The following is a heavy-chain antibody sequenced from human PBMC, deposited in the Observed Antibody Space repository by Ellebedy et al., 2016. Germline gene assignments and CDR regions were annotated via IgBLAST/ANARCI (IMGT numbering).Heavy chain of an antibody. CDR2: IYYSGST. CDR1: GGSISSYY. Sequence: SETLSLTCTVSGGSISSYYWSWIRQPPGKGLEWIGYIYYSGSTNYNPSLKSRVTISVDTSKNQFSLKLSSVTAADTAVYYCARDLRGSYGFWRIDPWGQGTLVTVSS. J-gene: IGHJ5*02. CDR3: ARDLRGSYGFWRIDP. V-gene: IGHV4-59*01. D-gene: IGHD5-18*01.